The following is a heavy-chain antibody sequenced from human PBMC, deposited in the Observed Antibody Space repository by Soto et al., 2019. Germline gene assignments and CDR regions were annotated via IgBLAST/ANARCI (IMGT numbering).Heavy chain of an antibody. CDR2: MSHSGGT. J-gene: IGHJ3*02. CDR3: ARVERGTATTVVDAFDI. V-gene: IGHV4-34*01. CDR1: GGFVSSGSYY. Sequence: QVQLQQWGAGLLKPSETLSLTCAVYGGFVSSGSYYWSWIRQPPGKGLEWIGEMSHSGGTHFNPSLKGRVPISVDTSKNQFSPKMSSVTAADTALYYCARVERGTATTVVDAFDIWGPGTMVTVSS. D-gene: IGHD1-1*01.